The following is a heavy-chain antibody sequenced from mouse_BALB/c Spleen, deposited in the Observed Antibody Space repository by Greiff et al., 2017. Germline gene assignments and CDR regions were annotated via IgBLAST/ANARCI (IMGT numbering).Heavy chain of an antibody. D-gene: IGHD1-1*01. Sequence: QVQLQQSGPGLVAPSQCLSISCTVSGFSLTSYGVHWVRQPPGKGLEWLGVIWAGGSTNYNSALMSRLSISKDNSKSHVFLKMNSLQTDDTAVYYCASGGSTRYFDVWGAGTTVTVSS. J-gene: IGHJ1*01. V-gene: IGHV2-9*02. CDR2: IWAGGST. CDR1: GFSLTSYG. CDR3: ASGGSTRYFDV.